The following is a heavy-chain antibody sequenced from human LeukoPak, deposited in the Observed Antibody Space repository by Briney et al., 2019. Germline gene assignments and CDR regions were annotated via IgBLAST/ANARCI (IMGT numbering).Heavy chain of an antibody. CDR3: ARHEDRNWYFDH. CDR1: GGSISSSYYY. D-gene: IGHD1-1*01. V-gene: IGHV4-39*01. CDR2: IYYSGST. Sequence: SETLSLTCTVSGGSISSSYYYWGWIRQPPGKGLEWTGTIYYSGSTYYNPSLKSRVTISVDTSKNQFSLKLSSVTAPDTAVYYCARHEDRNWYFDHWGQGTLVTVSS. J-gene: IGHJ4*02.